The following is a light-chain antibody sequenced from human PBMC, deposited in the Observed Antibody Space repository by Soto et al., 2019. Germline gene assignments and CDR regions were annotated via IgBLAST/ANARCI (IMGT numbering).Light chain of an antibody. Sequence: EIVLTQSAGTLSWSPGERATLSCGASQSVSSSYLAWYQQKHGQAPRLLIYGASSRATGIPDRFSGSGSGTDFTLTISRLEPEDFAVYYCQQYGSSPLTFGGGTKVDIK. V-gene: IGKV3-20*01. CDR2: GAS. CDR3: QQYGSSPLT. J-gene: IGKJ4*01. CDR1: QSVSSSY.